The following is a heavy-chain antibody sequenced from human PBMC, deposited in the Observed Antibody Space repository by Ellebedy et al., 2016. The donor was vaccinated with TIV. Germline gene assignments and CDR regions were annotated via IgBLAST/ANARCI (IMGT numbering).Heavy chain of an antibody. Sequence: GESLKISCAASGFTFSSYWMHWVRQAPGKGLVWVSRINSDGSSTTYADSVKVRFTISRDNAKNSLYLQMNSLRAEDTAVYYCARGTRSSTSCPWGPWGQGTLVTVSS. V-gene: IGHV3-74*01. D-gene: IGHD2-2*01. CDR2: INSDGSST. CDR3: ARGTRSSTSCPWGP. J-gene: IGHJ5*02. CDR1: GFTFSSYW.